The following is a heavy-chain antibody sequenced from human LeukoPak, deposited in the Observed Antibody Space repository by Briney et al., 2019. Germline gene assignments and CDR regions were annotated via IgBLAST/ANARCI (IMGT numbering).Heavy chain of an antibody. CDR2: IYSGGST. J-gene: IGHJ4*02. CDR1: GFTASSNY. Sequence: GGSLRLSCAASGFTASSNYMSWVRQAPGKGLEWVSVIYSGGSTYYADSVKGRFTISRDNSKNTLYLQMNSLRAEDTAVYYCAGDSTGYSSGWYAVYFDYWGQGTLVTVSS. D-gene: IGHD6-19*01. V-gene: IGHV3-66*01. CDR3: AGDSTGYSSGWYAVYFDY.